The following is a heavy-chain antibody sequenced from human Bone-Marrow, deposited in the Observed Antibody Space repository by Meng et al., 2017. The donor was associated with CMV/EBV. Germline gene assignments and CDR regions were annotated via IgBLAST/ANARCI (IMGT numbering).Heavy chain of an antibody. CDR1: GFTFDDYA. V-gene: IGHV3-9*01. J-gene: IGHJ1*01. CDR2: ISWNSGSI. D-gene: IGHD2-2*02. CDR3: AKDMGSLYCSSTSCYSYFQH. Sequence: SLKISCAASGFTFDDYAMHWVRQAPGKGLEWVSGISWNSGSIGYADSVKGRFTISRDNAKNSLYLQMNSLRAEDTALYYCAKDMGSLYCSSTSCYSYFQHWAQGTLVTVSS.